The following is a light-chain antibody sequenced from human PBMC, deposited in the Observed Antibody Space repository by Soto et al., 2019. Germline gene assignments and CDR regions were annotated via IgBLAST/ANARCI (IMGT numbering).Light chain of an antibody. CDR3: CPCTRSSTYV. V-gene: IGLV2-23*02. Sequence: QSALTQPASVSGSPGQSITISCTGTSSDVGNYNLVSWYQQHPGKAPKLMIYEVNKRPSGVSNRFSGSKSGNTASLTISGLQAEDEADDFCCPCTRSSTYVFGTGTKVTVL. CDR2: EVN. CDR1: SSDVGNYNL. J-gene: IGLJ1*01.